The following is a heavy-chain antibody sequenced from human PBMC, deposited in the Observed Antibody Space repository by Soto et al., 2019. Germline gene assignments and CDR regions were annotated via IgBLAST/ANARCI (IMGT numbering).Heavy chain of an antibody. CDR2: IFSNDEK. CDR1: GFSLSNARMG. V-gene: IGHV2-26*01. D-gene: IGHD5-12*01. Sequence: SGPTLVNPTETLTLTCTVSGFSLSNARMGVSWIRQPPGKALEWLAHIFSNDEKSYSTSLKSRLTISKDTSKSQVVLTMTNMDPVDTATYYYARISWNGEMATITFDYWGQGTLVTVSS. CDR3: ARISWNGEMATITFDY. J-gene: IGHJ4*02.